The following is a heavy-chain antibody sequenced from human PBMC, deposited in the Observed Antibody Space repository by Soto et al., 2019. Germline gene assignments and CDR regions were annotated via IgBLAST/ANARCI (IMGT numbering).Heavy chain of an antibody. Sequence: EVQLVQSGPEVKKPGEYLKISCKASGYRFISDWIGWVRQMPGKGLEWMGIMYPGDSDTRYSPSFQGQVTISADKSISTAYLQWASLKASDTDKYFCATSKGFCSGGRCYVAFDVWGQGTMVTVSS. CDR3: ATSKGFCSGGRCYVAFDV. CDR1: GYRFISDW. D-gene: IGHD2-15*01. J-gene: IGHJ3*01. CDR2: MYPGDSDT. V-gene: IGHV5-51*03.